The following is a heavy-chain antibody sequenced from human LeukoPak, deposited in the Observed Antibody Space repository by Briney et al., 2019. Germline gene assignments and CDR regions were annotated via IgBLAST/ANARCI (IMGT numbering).Heavy chain of an antibody. CDR3: ARVARLGDAFDV. Sequence: GGSLRLSCAASRVSFSRDWMSWGRQAPRKGLEWVANTREDGGERYYVDSVKGRFTISRDNAKNSLYLQINSLRVEDTAVYYCARVARLGDAFDVWGQGTMVTVSS. D-gene: IGHD2-21*01. V-gene: IGHV3-7*01. CDR1: RVSFSRDW. J-gene: IGHJ3*01. CDR2: TREDGGER.